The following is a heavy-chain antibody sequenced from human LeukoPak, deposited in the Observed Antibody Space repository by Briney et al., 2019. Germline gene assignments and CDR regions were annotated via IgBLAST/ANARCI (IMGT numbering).Heavy chain of an antibody. D-gene: IGHD3-9*01. J-gene: IGHJ6*02. CDR2: ISSSGSTI. CDR3: ARGDNDILTGSPAVWGMGV. Sequence: GGSLRLSCAASGFTFSSYEMNWVRQAPGKGLEWVSYISSSGSTIYYADSVKGRFTISRDNAKNSLYLQMNSLRAEDTAVYYCARGDNDILTGSPAVWGMGVWGQGTTVTVSS. V-gene: IGHV3-48*03. CDR1: GFTFSSYE.